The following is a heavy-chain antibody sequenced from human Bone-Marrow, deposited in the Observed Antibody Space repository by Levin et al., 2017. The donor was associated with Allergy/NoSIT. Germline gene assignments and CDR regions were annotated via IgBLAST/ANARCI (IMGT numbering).Heavy chain of an antibody. V-gene: IGHV3-33*01. CDR1: GFTFSSYG. Sequence: GGSLRLSCAASGFTFSSYGMHWVRQAPGKGLEWVAVIWYDGSNKYYADSVKGRFTISRDNSKNTLYLQMNSLRAEDTAVYYCARTLERIAAAGTNLFNYYYGMDVWGQGTTVTVSS. CDR3: ARTLERIAAAGTNLFNYYYGMDV. J-gene: IGHJ6*02. CDR2: IWYDGSNK. D-gene: IGHD6-13*01.